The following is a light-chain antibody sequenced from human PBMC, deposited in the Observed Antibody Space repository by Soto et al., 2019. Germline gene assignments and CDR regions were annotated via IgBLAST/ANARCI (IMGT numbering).Light chain of an antibody. CDR3: MQALRTPQFT. CDR2: LGS. J-gene: IGKJ3*01. V-gene: IGKV2-28*01. Sequence: ETVMTQSPLSLSVTPGEPASISCRSSDSLLHTNGRDYLDWYVQKPGQSPQLLIYLGSQRAAGVPERLSGSGSDREFTLMISRVEAEDVGVYYCMQALRTPQFTFGPGTRLDIK. CDR1: DSLLHTNGRDY.